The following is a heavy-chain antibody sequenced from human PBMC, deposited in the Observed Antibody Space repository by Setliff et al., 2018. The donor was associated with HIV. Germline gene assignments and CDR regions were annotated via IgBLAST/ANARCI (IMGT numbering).Heavy chain of an antibody. CDR2: IYSSGST. V-gene: IGHV4-4*07. D-gene: IGHD5-12*01. J-gene: IGHJ2*01. CDR1: GGSISRYH. CDR3: ARPSTGGGYNYWYFDL. Sequence: SETLSLTCTVSGGSISRYHWTWIRQPAGKGLEWIGRIYSSGSTNYNPSLKSRVTISVDTSKNQFSLKLSSVTAADTAVYHCARPSTGGGYNYWYFDLWGRGTLVTVSS.